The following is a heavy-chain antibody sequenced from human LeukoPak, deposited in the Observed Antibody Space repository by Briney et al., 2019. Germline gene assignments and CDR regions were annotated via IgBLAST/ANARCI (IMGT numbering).Heavy chain of an antibody. CDR2: ISANGQDT. CDR3: ARDPYNAILYRLAH. V-gene: IGHV3-23*01. J-gene: IGHJ4*02. CDR1: GFAFGTYA. D-gene: IGHD3-9*01. Sequence: PGGSLSLSCAGSGFAFGTYAMSWVRQAPGMGLEWVSSISANGQDTSYADSVEGRFTISRDNSKSTLYLQLNSLRAEDMATYYCARDPYNAILYRLAHWGQGTLVTVSS.